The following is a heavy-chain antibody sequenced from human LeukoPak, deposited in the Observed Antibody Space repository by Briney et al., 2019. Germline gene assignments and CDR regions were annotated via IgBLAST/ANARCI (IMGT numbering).Heavy chain of an antibody. CDR3: GSAILTGYYYFDY. D-gene: IGHD3-9*01. Sequence: SVKVSCKASGGTFSSYAISWVRQAPGQGLEWMGRIIPILGIANYAQKFQGRVTITADKSTSTAYMELSSLRSEDTAVYYCGSAILTGYYYFDYWGQGTLVTVSS. J-gene: IGHJ4*02. V-gene: IGHV1-69*04. CDR2: IIPILGIA. CDR1: GGTFSSYA.